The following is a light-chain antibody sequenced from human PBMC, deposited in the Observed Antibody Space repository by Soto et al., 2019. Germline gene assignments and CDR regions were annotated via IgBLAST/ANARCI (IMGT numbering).Light chain of an antibody. Sequence: QSALTQSPSASGTPGQRVTISCSGSRSSIGRNFAYWYQHVPGTAPRLLIQRNNERPSGVPDRFSGSKSGTSVSLAISGLRSDDEATYYCAAWDDTLDAQVFGGGTKLTVL. J-gene: IGLJ3*02. V-gene: IGLV1-47*01. CDR2: RNN. CDR3: AAWDDTLDAQV. CDR1: RSSIGRNF.